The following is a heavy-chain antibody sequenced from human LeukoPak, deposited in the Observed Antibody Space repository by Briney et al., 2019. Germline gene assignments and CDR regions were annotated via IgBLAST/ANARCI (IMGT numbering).Heavy chain of an antibody. Sequence: SETLSLTCTVSGGSISSGGYYWSWIRQHPGEGLEWIGYIYYSGSTYYNPSLKSRVTISVDTSKNQFSLKLSSVTAADTAVYYCARQEMATIHFDYWGQGTLVTVSS. CDR3: ARQEMATIHFDY. CDR2: IYYSGST. V-gene: IGHV4-31*03. J-gene: IGHJ4*02. D-gene: IGHD5-24*01. CDR1: GGSISSGGYY.